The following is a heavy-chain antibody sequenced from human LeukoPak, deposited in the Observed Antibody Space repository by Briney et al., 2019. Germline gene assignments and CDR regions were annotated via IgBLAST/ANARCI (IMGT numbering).Heavy chain of an antibody. Sequence: PGGSLRLSCAASGFAFSNYWMSWVRQAPGKGLEWVANIKQDGSEKNYVDSVKGRFTISRDNAKNSMSLQMNSLRAEDTAVYYCTREGILAGVDYWGQGTLVTVSS. CDR1: GFAFSNYW. CDR2: IKQDGSEK. D-gene: IGHD6-13*01. J-gene: IGHJ4*02. V-gene: IGHV3-7*01. CDR3: TREGILAGVDY.